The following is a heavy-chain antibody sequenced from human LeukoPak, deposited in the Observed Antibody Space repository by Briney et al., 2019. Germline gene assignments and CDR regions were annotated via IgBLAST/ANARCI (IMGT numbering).Heavy chain of an antibody. Sequence: PGGSLRLSCAAPGFTFSNYWIHWVRQVPGKGLVWVSRISPDGNYGNYADSAKGRFTISRDNAKNTVYLQMNSLRSEDTALFYCVRDWDHYDFDSWGQGTLVTVSS. D-gene: IGHD3-3*01. CDR2: ISPDGNYG. CDR1: GFTFSNYW. J-gene: IGHJ5*01. CDR3: VRDWDHYDFDS. V-gene: IGHV3-74*01.